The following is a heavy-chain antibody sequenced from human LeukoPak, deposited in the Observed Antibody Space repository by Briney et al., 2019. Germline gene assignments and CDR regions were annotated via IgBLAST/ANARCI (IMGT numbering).Heavy chain of an antibody. V-gene: IGHV3-21*01. CDR1: GFTFSNYS. J-gene: IGHJ3*02. CDR2: ISSSSSYI. D-gene: IGHD2-15*01. Sequence: GGSLRLSCAASGFTFSNYSMNWVRQAPGKGLEGVSSISSSSSYIYYADSVKGRFTISRDNAKNSLYLQMKRLRAEDTAVYYCARDITTMVVAVSRLFGDAFDIWGQGTMVTVSS. CDR3: ARDITTMVVAVSRLFGDAFDI.